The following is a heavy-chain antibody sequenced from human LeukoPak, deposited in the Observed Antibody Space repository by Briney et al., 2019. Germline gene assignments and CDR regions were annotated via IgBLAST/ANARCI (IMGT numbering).Heavy chain of an antibody. CDR3: ATDYDSSGYYD. D-gene: IGHD3-22*01. CDR1: GGSFSGHY. Sequence: SETLSLTCAVYGGSFSGHYWNWIRQPPGKGLEWIGEVNHSGSTNYNPSLKSRVTISVDTSKNQFSLKLSSVTAADTAVYYCATDYDSSGYYDWGQGTLVTVSS. J-gene: IGHJ4*02. V-gene: IGHV4-34*01. CDR2: VNHSGST.